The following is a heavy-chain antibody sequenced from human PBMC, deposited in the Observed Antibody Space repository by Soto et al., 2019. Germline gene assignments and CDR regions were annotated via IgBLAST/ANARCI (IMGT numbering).Heavy chain of an antibody. CDR2: VYYRGRS. V-gene: IGHV4-39*01. J-gene: IGHJ4*02. CDR1: GGSVTNSSYY. CDR3: VSQRTTVLTQAYFDY. Sequence: PSETLSLTCTVSGGSVTNSSYYWGWIRQSPGKGLEWIGSVYYRGRSYSKSSVKSRVTISVDTSKNQFSLNFNSVTASDTALYYCVSQRTTVLTQAYFDYWGPGAVVTAPQ. D-gene: IGHD4-17*01.